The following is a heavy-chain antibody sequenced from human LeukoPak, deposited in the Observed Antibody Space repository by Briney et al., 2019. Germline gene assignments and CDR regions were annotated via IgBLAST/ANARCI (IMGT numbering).Heavy chain of an antibody. CDR2: ISYDGSNK. D-gene: IGHD1-14*01. CDR3: AKETGLDAFDI. CDR1: GFTFSSYA. J-gene: IGHJ3*02. V-gene: IGHV3-30*04. Sequence: GGSLRLSCAASGFTFSSYAMHWVRQAPGKGLEWVAVISYDGSNKYYADSVKGRFTISRDNSKNTLYLQMNSLRAEDTAVYYCAKETGLDAFDIWGQGTMVTVSS.